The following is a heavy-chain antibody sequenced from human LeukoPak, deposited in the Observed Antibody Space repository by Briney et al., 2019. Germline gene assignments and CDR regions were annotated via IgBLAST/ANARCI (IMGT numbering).Heavy chain of an antibody. J-gene: IGHJ4*02. CDR1: GFPFSSYW. CDR3: SRVGTGTTGDY. CDR2: LSTDGSTT. V-gene: IGHV3-74*01. Sequence: GGSLRLSCTVSGFPFSSYWMHWVRQATGKGLVWVSRLSTDGSTTSYADSVKGRFTISRDDAKNTLYLQMNSLRAEDTALYYCSRVGTGTTGDYSAQGTLVTVSS. D-gene: IGHD1-7*01.